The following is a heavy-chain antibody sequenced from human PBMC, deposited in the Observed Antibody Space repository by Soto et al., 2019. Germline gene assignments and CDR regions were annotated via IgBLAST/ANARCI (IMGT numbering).Heavy chain of an antibody. Sequence: GESLRLSCLASGFGFSGYSMHWVRQAPGKGLDWVAVIKHDGSEIYYADSVKGRFTISKDDSKNTLHLQMNALRVDDTALYYCVRVGWGYRYVNGMDGWGQGTTVTVSS. CDR2: IKHDGSEI. CDR3: VRVGWGYRYVNGMDG. D-gene: IGHD5-18*01. V-gene: IGHV3-30-3*01. CDR1: GFGFSGYS. J-gene: IGHJ6*02.